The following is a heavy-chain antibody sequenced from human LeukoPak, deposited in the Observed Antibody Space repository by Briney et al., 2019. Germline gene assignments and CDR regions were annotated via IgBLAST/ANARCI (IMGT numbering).Heavy chain of an antibody. CDR3: ARAPPYYSSFLAYFDP. CDR2: INPHTGDT. D-gene: IGHD2-2*01. Sequence: GASVKVSCKASGFTFTGYFIHWVRQAPGQGLEWIGRINPHTGDTKYAQRFQGRVTVTRDTSISTAYMELSRLRSDDTAVYYCARAPPYYSSFLAYFDPWGRGTLVTVSS. CDR1: GFTFTGYF. V-gene: IGHV1-2*06. J-gene: IGHJ5*02.